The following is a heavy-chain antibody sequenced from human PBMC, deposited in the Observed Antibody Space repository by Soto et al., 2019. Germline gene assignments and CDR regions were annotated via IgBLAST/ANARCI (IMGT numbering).Heavy chain of an antibody. CDR1: GGTFSSYT. CDR3: ASWDSGYDNFDY. D-gene: IGHD5-12*01. V-gene: IGHV1-69*02. J-gene: IGHJ4*02. Sequence: SVKVSCKASGGTFSSYTISWVRQAPGQGLEWMGRIIPILGIANYAQKFQGRVTITADKSTSTAYMELSSLRSEDTAVYYCASWDSGYDNFDYWGQGTLVTVSS. CDR2: IIPILGIA.